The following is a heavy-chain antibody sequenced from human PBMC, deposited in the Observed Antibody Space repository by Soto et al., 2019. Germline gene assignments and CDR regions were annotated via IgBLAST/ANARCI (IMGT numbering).Heavy chain of an antibody. CDR1: GGSISTYY. Sequence: SETXSLTCTVSGGSISTYYWSWVRQPPGKRLEWIGYIYSSGSTNYNPSLKSRVTISVDTSKNQFSLKLSSVTAADTAVYYCARHGALYYYYYMDVWGKGTTVTVSS. V-gene: IGHV4-59*08. J-gene: IGHJ6*03. CDR3: ARHGALYYYYYMDV. CDR2: IYSSGST.